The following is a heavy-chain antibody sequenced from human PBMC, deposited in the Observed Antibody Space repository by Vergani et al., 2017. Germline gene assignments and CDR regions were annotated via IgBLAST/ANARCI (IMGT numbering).Heavy chain of an antibody. CDR1: GFTFSNAW. CDR3: TRYYDFWSGYRFNYMDV. CDR2: IKSKTDGGTT. J-gene: IGHJ6*03. D-gene: IGHD3-3*01. V-gene: IGHV3-15*01. Sequence: EVQLVESGGGLVKPGGSLRLSCAASGFTFSNAWMSCVRQAPGTGLEWVGRIKSKTDGGTTDYAAPVKGRFTITRDDSKNTLYLQMNSLKTEDTAVCYCTRYYDFWSGYRFNYMDVWGKGTTVTVSS.